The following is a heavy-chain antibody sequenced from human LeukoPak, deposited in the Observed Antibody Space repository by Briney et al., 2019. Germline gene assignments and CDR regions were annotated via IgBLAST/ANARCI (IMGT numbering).Heavy chain of an antibody. CDR2: IIPIFGTA. V-gene: IGHV1-69*13. J-gene: IGHJ4*02. Sequence: ASVKVSCKASGGTFSSYAISWVRQAPGQGLEWMGGIIPIFGTANYAQKFQGRVTITADESTSTAYMELSSLRSEDTAVYYCARGYGYGIHLDYWGQGTLVTVSS. CDR1: GGTFSSYA. CDR3: ARGYGYGIHLDY. D-gene: IGHD5-18*01.